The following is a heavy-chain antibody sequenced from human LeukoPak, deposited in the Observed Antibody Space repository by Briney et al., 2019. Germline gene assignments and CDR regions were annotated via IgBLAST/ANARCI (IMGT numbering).Heavy chain of an antibody. CDR2: ISGSGGST. J-gene: IGHJ2*01. D-gene: IGHD3-10*01. Sequence: PGGSLRLSCAASGFTFSSYAMSWVRQAPGKGLEWVSAISGSGGSTYYADSVKGRFTISRDNSKNTLYLQMNSLRAEDTAVYYCARVGTGSWYFDLWGRGTLVTFSS. CDR3: ARVGTGSWYFDL. CDR1: GFTFSSYA. V-gene: IGHV3-23*01.